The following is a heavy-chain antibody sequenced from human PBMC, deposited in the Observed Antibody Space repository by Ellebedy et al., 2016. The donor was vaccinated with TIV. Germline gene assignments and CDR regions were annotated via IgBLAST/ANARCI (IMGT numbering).Heavy chain of an antibody. CDR2: ISGSGGST. CDR3: AKDRASFTIVGTVMPSPDV. D-gene: IGHD3-3*01. Sequence: GESLKISCAASGFTFSSYAMSWVRQAPGKGLVWVSAISGSGGSTYYADSVKGRFTISRDNSTTTRNLKMNSLRAEDTAVDYCAKDRASFTIVGTVMPSPDVWGHGTTVTVSS. V-gene: IGHV3-23*01. CDR1: GFTFSSYA. J-gene: IGHJ6*02.